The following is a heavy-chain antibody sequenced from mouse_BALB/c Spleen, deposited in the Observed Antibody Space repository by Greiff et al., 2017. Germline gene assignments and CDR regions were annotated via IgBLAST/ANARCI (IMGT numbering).Heavy chain of an antibody. CDR2: ISNGGGST. Sequence: EVKLMESGGGLVQPGGSLKLSCAASGFTFSSYTMSWVRQTPEKRLEWVAYISNGGGSTYYPDTVKGRFTISRDNAKNTLYLQMSSLKSEDTAMYYCARQGDYGYAMDYWGQGTTLTVSS. CDR1: GFTFSSYT. D-gene: IGHD1-2*01. V-gene: IGHV5-12-2*01. J-gene: IGHJ2*01. CDR3: ARQGDYGYAMDY.